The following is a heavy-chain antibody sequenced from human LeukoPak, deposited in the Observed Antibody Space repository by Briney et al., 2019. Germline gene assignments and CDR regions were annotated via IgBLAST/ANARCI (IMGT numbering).Heavy chain of an antibody. CDR3: ARVISGSYDY. D-gene: IGHD1-26*01. CDR1: GYTFTGYY. CDR2: INPNSGGT. J-gene: IGHJ4*02. Sequence: ASVKVSCKASGYTFTGYYMHWVRQAPGQGLEWMGWINPNSGGTNYAQKFQGRVTMTRDTSISTAYMELSRLRSDGTAVYYCARVISGSYDYWGQRTLVTVSS. V-gene: IGHV1-2*02.